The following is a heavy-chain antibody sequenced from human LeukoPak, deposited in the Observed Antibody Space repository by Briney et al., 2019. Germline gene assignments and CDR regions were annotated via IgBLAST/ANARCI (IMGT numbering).Heavy chain of an antibody. J-gene: IGHJ5*02. Sequence: SETLSLTCTVSGGSISSYYWSWIRQPAGKGLEWIWRIYTSGSTNYNPSLKSRVTMSVDTSKNQFSLKLSSVTAADTAVYYCARTPRESGENWFDPWGQGTLVTVSS. V-gene: IGHV4-4*07. D-gene: IGHD3-10*01. CDR2: IYTSGST. CDR3: ARTPRESGENWFDP. CDR1: GGSISSYY.